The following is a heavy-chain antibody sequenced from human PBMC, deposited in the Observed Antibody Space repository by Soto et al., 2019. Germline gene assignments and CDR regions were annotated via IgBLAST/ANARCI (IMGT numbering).Heavy chain of an antibody. V-gene: IGHV4-4*02. D-gene: IGHD6-13*01. CDR3: ARDRRSSWYLFDP. CDR2: IYHSGST. CDR1: GGSISSSNW. J-gene: IGHJ5*02. Sequence: SETLSLTCAVSGGSISSSNWWSWVRQPPGKGLEWIGEIYHSGSTNYNPSLKSRVTISVDKSKNQFSLKLSSVTAADTAVYYCARDRRSSWYLFDPWGQGTLVTVSS.